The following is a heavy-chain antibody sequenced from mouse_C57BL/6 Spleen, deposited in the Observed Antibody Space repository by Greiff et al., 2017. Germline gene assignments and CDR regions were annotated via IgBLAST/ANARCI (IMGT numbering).Heavy chain of an antibody. V-gene: IGHV1-18*01. D-gene: IGHD1-1*01. CDR3: ARREGIYYYGSSGPYAMDY. Sequence: EVQLQQSGPELVKPGASVKIPCKASGYTFTDYNMDWVKQSHGKSLEWIGDINPNNGGTIYNQKFKGKATLTVDKSSSTAYMELRSLTSEDTAVYYCARREGIYYYGSSGPYAMDYWGQGTSVTVSS. J-gene: IGHJ4*01. CDR2: INPNNGGT. CDR1: GYTFTDYN.